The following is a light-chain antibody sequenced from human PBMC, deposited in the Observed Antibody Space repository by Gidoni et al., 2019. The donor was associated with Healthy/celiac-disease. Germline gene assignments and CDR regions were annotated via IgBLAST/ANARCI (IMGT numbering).Light chain of an antibody. J-gene: IGKJ4*01. V-gene: IGKV3-20*01. CDR2: GAS. CDR1: QSFSSSY. CDR3: QQYGSSPPLT. Sequence: DIALTQSPGTLSLSPGERATLSCRASQSFSSSYLAWYQQKPCQAPRLLLYGASSMATGIPDMFSVSGSGTDFTLTISRLEPEDCALYYCQQYGSSPPLTFGGGTKVEIK.